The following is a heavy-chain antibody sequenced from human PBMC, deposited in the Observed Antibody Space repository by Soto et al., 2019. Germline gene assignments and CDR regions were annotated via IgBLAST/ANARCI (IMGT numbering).Heavy chain of an antibody. J-gene: IGHJ4*02. CDR2: ISGDGVHT. CDR3: ARLGFVGEADF. CDR1: GFTFSRYW. V-gene: IGHV3-74*01. Sequence: EVQLAESGGGLIQPGGSLRLSCATSGFTFSRYWIHWVRQAPGEGLVWVSRISGDGVHTDYAESVKGRFTVSRDIAKSTGYLQMNKLGAEDTAIYYCARLGFVGEADFWGQGILVTVSS. D-gene: IGHD3-16*01.